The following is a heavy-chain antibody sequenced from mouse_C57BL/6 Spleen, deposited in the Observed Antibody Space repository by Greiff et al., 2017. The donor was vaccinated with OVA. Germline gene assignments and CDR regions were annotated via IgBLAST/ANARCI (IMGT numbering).Heavy chain of an antibody. J-gene: IGHJ4*01. Sequence: QVQLQQPGAELVRPGSSVKLSCKASGYTFTSYWMHWVKQRPIQGLEWIGNIDPSDSETHYNQKFKDKATLTVDKSSSTAYMQLSSLTSEDSAVDYCASYGNSYAMDYWGQGTSVTVSS. CDR3: ASYGNSYAMDY. V-gene: IGHV1-52*01. CDR1: GYTFTSYW. D-gene: IGHD2-1*01. CDR2: IDPSDSET.